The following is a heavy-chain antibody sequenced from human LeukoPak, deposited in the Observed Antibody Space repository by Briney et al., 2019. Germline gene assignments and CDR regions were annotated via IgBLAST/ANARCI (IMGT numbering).Heavy chain of an antibody. D-gene: IGHD1-1*01. J-gene: IGHJ4*02. Sequence: QPGRSLRLFCAASGFTFSSYGMHWVRQAPGKGLEWVAVISYDGSNKYYADSVKGRFTISRENSKNTLYLQMSSLRAEDTAVYYCARISYDGQFDYWGQGTLVTVSS. CDR2: ISYDGSNK. V-gene: IGHV3-30*03. CDR1: GFTFSSYG. CDR3: ARISYDGQFDY.